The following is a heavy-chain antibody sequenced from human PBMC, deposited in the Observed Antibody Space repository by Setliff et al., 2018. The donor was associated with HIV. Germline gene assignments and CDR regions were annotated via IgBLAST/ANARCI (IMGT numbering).Heavy chain of an antibody. CDR2: INSDGSYT. CDR3: TTAVAQNWYGSGNENY. D-gene: IGHD3-10*01. J-gene: IGHJ4*02. V-gene: IGHV3-74*01. Sequence: GGSLRLSCAASGFTFSSYGMHWVRQAPGKGLVWVSRINSDGSYTSYAESVKGRFTISRDNAKNTLFLQMNSLITEDTALYYCTTAVAQNWYGSGNENYWGQGTLVTVSS. CDR1: GFTFSSYG.